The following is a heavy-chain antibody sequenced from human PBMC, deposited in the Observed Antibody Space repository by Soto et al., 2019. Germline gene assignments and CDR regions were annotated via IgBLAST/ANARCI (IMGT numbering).Heavy chain of an antibody. CDR1: GYTFTTHT. CDR2: MNGGNGNT. J-gene: IGHJ4*02. V-gene: IGHV1-3*01. Sequence: QVQLVQSGAEVKRPGASVKVFCKASGYTFTTHTMHWVRQAPGQGLEWMGWMNGGNGNTKYSQKFQGRVTFTRDTFASTAYMELSSLGSEDTAVYYCTRLESDYWGQGTLVTVSS. CDR3: TRLESDY.